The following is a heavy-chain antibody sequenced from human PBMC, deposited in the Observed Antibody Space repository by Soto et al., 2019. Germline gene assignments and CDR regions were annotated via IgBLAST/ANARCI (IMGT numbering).Heavy chain of an antibody. CDR1: GFTFSSYW. Sequence: GGSLRLSCAASGFTFSSYWMTWVRQAPGKGLQWVANIKQDGSEKDYVDSVKGRFTTSRDNAQNSLYLQMNSLRDEDTAVYYCASVIPTKAAGTDYWGQGTLVTVSS. V-gene: IGHV3-7*05. CDR3: ASVIPTKAAGTDY. D-gene: IGHD6-13*01. J-gene: IGHJ4*02. CDR2: IKQDGSEK.